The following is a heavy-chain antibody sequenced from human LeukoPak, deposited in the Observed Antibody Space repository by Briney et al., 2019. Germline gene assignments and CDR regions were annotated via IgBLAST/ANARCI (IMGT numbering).Heavy chain of an antibody. CDR3: AREGIAAAGPADLYYYYGMDV. J-gene: IGHJ6*02. V-gene: IGHV1-2*02. D-gene: IGHD6-13*01. CDR2: INPNSGGT. CDR1: GYTFTGYY. Sequence: ASVKVSCKASGYTFTGYYMHWVRQAPGQGLEWMGWINPNSGGTNYAQKFQGRVTMTRDTSISTAYMELSRLRSDDTAVYYCAREGIAAAGPADLYYYYGMDVWGQGATVTVSS.